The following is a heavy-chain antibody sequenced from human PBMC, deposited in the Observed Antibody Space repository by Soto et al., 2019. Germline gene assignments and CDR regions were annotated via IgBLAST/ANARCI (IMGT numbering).Heavy chain of an antibody. V-gene: IGHV4-30-4*08. CDR2: IHYSGSI. J-gene: IGHJ6*02. CDR3: AREDDGGDRDYYGLDV. D-gene: IGHD2-21*02. Sequence: SETXSLTCTVSGGSISYEYYHWTWIRQSPGKGLEWIGYIHYSGSIIYNPSFKSRVTISVDTSKNQFSLQLSSVTAADTAVYFCAREDDGGDRDYYGLDVWGQGTTVTVSS. CDR1: GGSISYEYYH.